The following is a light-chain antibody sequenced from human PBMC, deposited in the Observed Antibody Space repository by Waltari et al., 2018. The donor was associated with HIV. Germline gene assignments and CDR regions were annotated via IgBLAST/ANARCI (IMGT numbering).Light chain of an antibody. Sequence: TISCSGSSSHIASYTVTWYQQIPGTATKLLIFSNNYRPSGVPDRFSGSKSGTSASLAISGLHSDDEADYFCAAWEDSLNGPIWVFGGGTKLTVL. CDR3: AAWEDSLNGPIWV. J-gene: IGLJ3*02. CDR1: SSHIASYT. CDR2: SNN. V-gene: IGLV1-44*01.